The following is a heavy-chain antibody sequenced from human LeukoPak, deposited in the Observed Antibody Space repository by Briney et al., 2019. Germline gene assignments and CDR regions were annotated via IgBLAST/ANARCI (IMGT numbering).Heavy chain of an antibody. V-gene: IGHV3-23*01. CDR1: GFTFSSYA. CDR2: ISGSGGST. Sequence: PGGSLRLSCAASGFTFSSYAMSWVRQAPGKGLEWVLAISGSGGSTYYADSVKGRFTISRDNSMNTLYLQMNSLRAEDTAVYYCANLPLGATTVVYWGQGTLVTVSS. J-gene: IGHJ4*02. D-gene: IGHD1-26*01. CDR3: ANLPLGATTVVY.